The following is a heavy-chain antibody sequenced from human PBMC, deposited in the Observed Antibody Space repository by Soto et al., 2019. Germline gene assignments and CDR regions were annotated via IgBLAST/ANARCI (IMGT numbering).Heavy chain of an antibody. D-gene: IGHD3-10*01. V-gene: IGHV3-74*01. CDR2: INSGGGTT. CDR1: GFTFSSYW. Sequence: GGSLRLSCAASGFTFSSYWIHWFRQAPGKGLMWVSRINSGGGTTTYADSVKGRFTISRDNAKNTLYLQMNGLRAEDTALYYCARWFTYGNFDYFDYWGQGTQVTVSS. CDR3: ARWFTYGNFDYFDY. J-gene: IGHJ4*02.